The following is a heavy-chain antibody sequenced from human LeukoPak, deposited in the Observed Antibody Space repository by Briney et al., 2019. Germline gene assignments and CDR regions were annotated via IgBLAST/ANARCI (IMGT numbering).Heavy chain of an antibody. CDR2: IYYSGST. V-gene: IGHV4-39*07. Sequence: PSETLSLTCTVSGGSISSSSYYWGWIRQPPGKGLEWIGSIYYSGSTYYNPSLKSRVTISVDTSKNQFSLKLSSVTAADTAVYYCARVPSGYYMDVWGKGTTVTVSS. CDR3: ARVPSGYYMDV. CDR1: GGSISSSSYY. J-gene: IGHJ6*03.